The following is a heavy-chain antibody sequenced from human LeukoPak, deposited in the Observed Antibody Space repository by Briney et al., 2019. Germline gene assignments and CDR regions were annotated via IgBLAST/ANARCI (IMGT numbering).Heavy chain of an antibody. CDR2: ISAYNGNT. Sequence: ASVKVSCKASGYTFTSYGISWVRQAPGQGLEWMGWISAYNGNTNYAQKLQGRVTMTTDTSTSTAYTELRSLRSDDTAVYYCARAVSRQNPHLYGYWGQGTLVTVSS. CDR1: GYTFTSYG. CDR3: ARAVSRQNPHLYGY. D-gene: IGHD2-8*01. V-gene: IGHV1-18*04. J-gene: IGHJ4*02.